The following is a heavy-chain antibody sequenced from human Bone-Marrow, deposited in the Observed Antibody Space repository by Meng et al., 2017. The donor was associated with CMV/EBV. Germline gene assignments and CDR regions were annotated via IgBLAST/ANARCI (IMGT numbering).Heavy chain of an antibody. D-gene: IGHD2-15*01. V-gene: IGHV4-39*07. CDR1: GGSISSSSYY. CDR3: ARDGGSGGWCDP. J-gene: IGHJ5*02. Sequence: SETLSLTCTVPGGSISSSSYYWGWIRQPPGKGLEWIGSIYYSGSTYYNPSLKSRVTISVDTSKNQFSLKLSSVTAADTAVYYCARDGGSGGWCDPWGQGNLVNVHS. CDR2: IYYSGST.